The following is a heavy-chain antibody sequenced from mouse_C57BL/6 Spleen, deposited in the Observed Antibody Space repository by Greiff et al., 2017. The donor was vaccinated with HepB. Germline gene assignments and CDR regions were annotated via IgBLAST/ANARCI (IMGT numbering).Heavy chain of an antibody. V-gene: IGHV1-52*01. CDR1: GYTFTSYW. CDR2: IDPSDSET. J-gene: IGHJ2*01. D-gene: IGHD3-2*02. CDR3: SRDGTAQDTYYYFDY. Sequence: QVQLQQPGAELVRPGSSVKPSCKASGYTFTSYWMPWVKQRPIQGLEWIGNIDPSDSETHYNQKFKDKATLTVDKSSSTAYMQLSSLTSEDSAVYYCSRDGTAQDTYYYFDYWGQGTTLTVSS.